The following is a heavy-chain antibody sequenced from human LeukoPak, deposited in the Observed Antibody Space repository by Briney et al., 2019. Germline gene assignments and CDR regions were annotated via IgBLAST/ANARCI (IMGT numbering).Heavy chain of an antibody. J-gene: IGHJ4*02. CDR3: ARGPSWYYDSSGYYL. Sequence: ASVKVSCKASGYTFTGYYMHWVRQAPGQGLEWTGWINPNSGGTNYAQKFQGRVTMTRDTSISTAYMELSRLRSDDTAVYYCARGPSWYYDSSGYYLWGQGTLVTVSS. CDR2: INPNSGGT. D-gene: IGHD3-22*01. V-gene: IGHV1-2*02. CDR1: GYTFTGYY.